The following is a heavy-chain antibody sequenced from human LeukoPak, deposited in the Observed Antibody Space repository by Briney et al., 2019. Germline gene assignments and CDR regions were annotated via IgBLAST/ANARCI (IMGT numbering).Heavy chain of an antibody. CDR1: GYTFTSYG. J-gene: IGHJ4*02. CDR3: ARGRRGGTFDY. CDR2: ISAYNGNT. V-gene: IGHV1-18*01. D-gene: IGHD3-16*01. Sequence: ASVKVSCKAFGYTFTSYGISGVRQAPGQGLEGMGWISAYNGNTNYAQKLQGRVTMTTDTSTSTAYMELRSLRSDDTAVYYCARGRRGGTFDYWGQGTLVTVSS.